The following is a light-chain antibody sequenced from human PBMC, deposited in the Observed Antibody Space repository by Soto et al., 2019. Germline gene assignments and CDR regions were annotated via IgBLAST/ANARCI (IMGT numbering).Light chain of an antibody. CDR2: GAA. CDR1: HDVSIW. V-gene: IGKV1-12*01. J-gene: IGKJ1*01. Sequence: DVQMTQSPSSVSASVGDRVTISCRASHDVSIWLDWYQQKPGKAPNLLIYGAATLQSGVPSRFSGSGSGTEFTLPISGLQPEDFSTDKSQEGNGDPRTFGQGTKFAIK. CDR3: QEGNGDPRT.